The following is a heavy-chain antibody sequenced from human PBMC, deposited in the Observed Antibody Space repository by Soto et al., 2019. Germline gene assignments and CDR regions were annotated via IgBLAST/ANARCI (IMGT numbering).Heavy chain of an antibody. D-gene: IGHD3-3*01. V-gene: IGHV3-33*01. CDR3: ARDPRVETTLMAVFQG. Sequence: GGSLRLSCAGSGFSFSNYGMHWVRQAPGKGLEWVALIWYDGSNRYYADSVKGRFTISRDNSKNTLYLQMSSLRNEDTAVYYCARDPRVETTLMAVFQGWGQGTLVTVSS. CDR1: GFSFSNYG. CDR2: IWYDGSNR. J-gene: IGHJ1*01.